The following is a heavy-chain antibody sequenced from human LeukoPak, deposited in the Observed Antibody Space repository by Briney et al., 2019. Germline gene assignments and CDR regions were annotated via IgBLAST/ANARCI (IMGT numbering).Heavy chain of an antibody. D-gene: IGHD3-3*01. CDR1: GFTFDDYG. J-gene: IGHJ4*02. CDR2: IDWNGGST. CDR3: ARLWSGYYYLDY. V-gene: IGHV3-20*04. Sequence: TGGSLRLSCAASGFTFDDYGMNWVRQAPGKGLDWASGIDWNGGSTNYADSVKGRLTISRDNAENSLYLQMNSLTAEDTAVYYCARLWSGYYYLDYWGQGTLVTVSS.